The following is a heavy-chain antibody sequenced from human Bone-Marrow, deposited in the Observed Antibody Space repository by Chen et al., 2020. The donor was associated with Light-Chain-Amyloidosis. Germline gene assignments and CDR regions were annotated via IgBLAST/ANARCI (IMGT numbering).Heavy chain of an antibody. Sequence: EAQLVESGGGLVQPGRSLRLSCAASGFTFDDFAMHWVRQAPGKGLERVSGISWNSGIMGYAEAVRGRFNISRDNAKNSLDLQMNSLRPEDTALYYCVKSFAPHWYYMDVWGKGTSVTVSS. CDR3: VKSFAPHWYYMDV. D-gene: IGHD1-1*01. V-gene: IGHV3-9*01. J-gene: IGHJ6*03. CDR1: GFTFDDFA. CDR2: ISWNSGIM.